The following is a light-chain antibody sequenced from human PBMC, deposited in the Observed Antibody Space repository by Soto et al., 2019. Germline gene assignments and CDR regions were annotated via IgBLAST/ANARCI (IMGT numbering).Light chain of an antibody. CDR3: QQYDKWPPWT. CDR2: AAS. CDR1: QSVSSN. Sequence: EIVMTQSPATLSVSPGERATLSCRASQSVSSNLAWYQQKLGQAPRLLIYAASTRATGIPARFSGSGSGTEFTPTISSLQSEDFAVYYCQQYDKWPPWTFGQGTKVEIK. V-gene: IGKV3-15*01. J-gene: IGKJ1*01.